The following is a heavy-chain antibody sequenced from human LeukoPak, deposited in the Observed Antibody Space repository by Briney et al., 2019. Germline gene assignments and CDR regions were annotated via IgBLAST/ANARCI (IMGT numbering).Heavy chain of an antibody. Sequence: GGSLRLSCAASGFTFSSYAMSWVRQAPGKGLEWVSAISGSGGSTYYADSVKGRFTISRDNSKNTLYLQMNSLRAEDTAVYYCAKDRMVDWLSTVAEYFQHWGQGTLVTVSS. V-gene: IGHV3-23*01. J-gene: IGHJ1*01. CDR1: GFTFSSYA. CDR2: ISGSGGST. D-gene: IGHD3-9*01. CDR3: AKDRMVDWLSTVAEYFQH.